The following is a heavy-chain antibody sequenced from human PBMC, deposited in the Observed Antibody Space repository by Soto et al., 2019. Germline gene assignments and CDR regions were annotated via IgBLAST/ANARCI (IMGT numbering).Heavy chain of an antibody. CDR2: IYYSGST. Sequence: QVQLQESGPGLVKPSETLSLTCTVSGGSVSSYYWSWIRQPPGKGLEWIGCIYYSGSTNYNPSLRGRVTISVDTSKNQFSLKLNSVTAADTAVYYCAGHWGLRYDWFDPWGQVTLVTVSS. CDR3: AGHWGLRYDWFDP. D-gene: IGHD5-12*01. J-gene: IGHJ5*02. V-gene: IGHV4-59*08. CDR1: GGSVSSYY.